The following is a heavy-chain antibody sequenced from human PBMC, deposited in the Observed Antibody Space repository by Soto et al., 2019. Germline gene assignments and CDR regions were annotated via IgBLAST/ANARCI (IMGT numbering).Heavy chain of an antibody. J-gene: IGHJ6*04. D-gene: IGHD3-10*01. CDR1: GFTFSGRS. CDR3: ARGWFGPDV. CDR2: IDNAGTES. Sequence: EVQLVESGGGLVQPGGSLRLSCAASGFTFSGRSMHWVRQAPGKGLVWVSGIDNAGTESTYADSVKGRFTSSRDNAKNKLYLQMNSLRAEDTAVYYCARGWFGPDVWGKGTTVTVSS. V-gene: IGHV3-74*01.